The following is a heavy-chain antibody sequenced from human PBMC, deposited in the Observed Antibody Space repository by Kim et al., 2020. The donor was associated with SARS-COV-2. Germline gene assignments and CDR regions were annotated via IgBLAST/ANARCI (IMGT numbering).Heavy chain of an antibody. Sequence: SESLSLTCTVSGGSISSYYWSWIRQPPGKGLEWIGYIYYSGSTTYNPSLKSRVTISVDTSKNQFSLKLSSVTAADTAVYYCARASYCSSTSCSSESGAFDIWGQGTMVTVSS. CDR3: ARASYCSSTSCSSESGAFDI. D-gene: IGHD2-2*01. CDR2: IYYSGST. V-gene: IGHV4-59*01. J-gene: IGHJ3*02. CDR1: GGSISSYY.